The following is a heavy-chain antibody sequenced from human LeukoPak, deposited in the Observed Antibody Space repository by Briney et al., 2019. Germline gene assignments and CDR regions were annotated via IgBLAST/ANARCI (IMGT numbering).Heavy chain of an antibody. CDR2: IYYSGTS. CDR3: ASGRRNGYLYWDY. J-gene: IGHJ4*02. D-gene: IGHD5-24*01. CDR1: GGSISSTSYY. V-gene: IGHV4-39*07. Sequence: SETLSLTCTVSGGSISSTSYYWGRIRQPPGRGLEWIGDIYYSGTSDYNPSLKSRVTISVDTSKNQFSLKLSSLTAADTAVCYCASGRRNGYLYWDYWGQGTLVTVSS.